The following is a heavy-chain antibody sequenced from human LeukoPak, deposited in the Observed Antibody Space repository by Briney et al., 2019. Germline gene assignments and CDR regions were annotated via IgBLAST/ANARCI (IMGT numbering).Heavy chain of an antibody. CDR2: ISGSGGST. V-gene: IGHV3-23*01. J-gene: IGHJ3*02. CDR1: GFTFSSYA. D-gene: IGHD3-10*01. Sequence: PGGSLRLSCAASGFTFSSYAMSWVRQAPGKGLEWVSAISGSGGSTYYADSVKGRFTISRDNSKNTLYLQMNSLRAEDTAVHYCAKSDSWFGELLFSAFDIWGQGTMVTVSS. CDR3: AKSDSWFGELLFSAFDI.